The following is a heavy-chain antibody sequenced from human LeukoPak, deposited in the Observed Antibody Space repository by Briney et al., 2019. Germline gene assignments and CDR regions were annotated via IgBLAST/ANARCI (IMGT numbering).Heavy chain of an antibody. D-gene: IGHD4-11*01. CDR1: GGSITSYY. CDR2: IYYIGIT. V-gene: IGHV4-59*01. Sequence: SETLSLTCSVSGGSITSYYWSWIRQPPGKGLEWMGGIYYIGITNYNPSLDSRVTISVDTSKNQFSLKLTSVTAADTAVYYCARDYSNYYGMDVWGQGTTVTVSS. CDR3: ARDYSNYYGMDV. J-gene: IGHJ6*02.